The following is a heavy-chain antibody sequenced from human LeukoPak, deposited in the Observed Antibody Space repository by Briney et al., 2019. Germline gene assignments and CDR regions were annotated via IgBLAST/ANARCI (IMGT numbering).Heavy chain of an antibody. D-gene: IGHD6-19*01. CDR2: ISRSGTTI. V-gene: IGHV3-48*04. J-gene: IGHJ6*02. CDR3: ARSSSGWSPRCGMGV. CDR1: GFTFSSYS. Sequence: GGSLRLSCAASGFTFSSYSMNWVRQAPGKGLERVSYISRSGTTIYYADSVKGRFTISRDNAKNSLYLQMNSLRAEDTAVYYCARSSSGWSPRCGMGVWGQGTTVTVSS.